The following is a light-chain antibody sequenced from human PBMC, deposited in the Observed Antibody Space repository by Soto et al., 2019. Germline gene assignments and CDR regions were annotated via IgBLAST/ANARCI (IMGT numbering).Light chain of an antibody. Sequence: QSVLTQPASVSGSPGQSITISCTGTSSDVGSYNLVSWYQQHPGKAPELIIYEGSKRPSGVSNRFSGSKSGNTASLTISGLQAEDEADYYCCSYAGSNTVLGGGTKLTVL. CDR3: CSYAGSNTV. V-gene: IGLV2-23*01. CDR2: EGS. CDR1: SSDVGSYNL. J-gene: IGLJ2*01.